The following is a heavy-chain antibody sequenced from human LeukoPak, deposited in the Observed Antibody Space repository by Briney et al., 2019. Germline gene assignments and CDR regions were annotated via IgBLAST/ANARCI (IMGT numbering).Heavy chain of an antibody. J-gene: IGHJ5*02. D-gene: IGHD1-1*01. CDR2: IYTSGST. CDR3: AREETLEDDNWFDP. V-gene: IGHV4-61*02. Sequence: PSETLSLTCTVSGGSISSGSYYWSWIRQPTGKGLEWSGRIYTSGSTNYNPSLKSRVTISVDTSKNQFSLKLSSVTAADTAVYYCAREETLEDDNWFDPWGQGTLVTVSS. CDR1: GGSISSGSYY.